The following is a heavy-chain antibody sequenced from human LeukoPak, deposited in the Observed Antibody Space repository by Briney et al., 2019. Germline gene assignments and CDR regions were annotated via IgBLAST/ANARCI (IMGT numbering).Heavy chain of an antibody. D-gene: IGHD3-22*01. CDR3: AKVMYYYDSSGYSPDY. CDR1: GFTFSSYA. V-gene: IGHV3-23*01. Sequence: PGGSLRLSCAASGFTFSSYAMSWVRQAPGKGLEWASAISGSGGSTYYADSVKGRFTISRDNSKNTLYLQMNSLRAEDTAVYYCAKVMYYYDSSGYSPDYWGQGTLVTVSS. CDR2: ISGSGGST. J-gene: IGHJ4*02.